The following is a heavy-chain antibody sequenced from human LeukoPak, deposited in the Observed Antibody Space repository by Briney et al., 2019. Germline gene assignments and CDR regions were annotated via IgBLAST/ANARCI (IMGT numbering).Heavy chain of an antibody. V-gene: IGHV3-30*02. J-gene: IGHJ3*02. CDR1: GFTFSSYG. CDR2: IRYDGSNK. CDR3: AKDRTYCTNAICYNAFDI. D-gene: IGHD2-8*01. Sequence: PGGSLRLSCAASGFTFSSYGMHWVRQAPGKGLEWVAFIRYDGSNKYYADSVKGRFTISRDNSKNTLYLQMNSLRAEDTAVYYCAKDRTYCTNAICYNAFDIWGQGTMITVSS.